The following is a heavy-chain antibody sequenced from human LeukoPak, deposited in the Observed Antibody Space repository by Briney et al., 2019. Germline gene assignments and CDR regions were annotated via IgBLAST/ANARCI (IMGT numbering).Heavy chain of an antibody. CDR3: ARDLIMYGSESYFDDTFDI. V-gene: IGHV1-18*01. CDR1: GYTFTSYG. J-gene: IGHJ3*02. Sequence: ASVKVSCKASGYTFTSYGISWVRQAPGQGLEWMGWINGYKGNTNYAQKLRGRVTMTTDTSTSTAYMELRCVRSDDTAVYYCARDLIMYGSESYFDDTFDIWGQGTKVTVSS. D-gene: IGHD3-10*01. CDR2: INGYKGNT.